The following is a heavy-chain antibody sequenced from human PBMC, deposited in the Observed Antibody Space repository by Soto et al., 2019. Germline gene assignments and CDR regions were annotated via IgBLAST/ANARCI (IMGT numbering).Heavy chain of an antibody. J-gene: IGHJ4*02. Sequence: LSLSCAASGFTFTSNSMNWVRQAPGKGLEWISYITSSSSTIYYADSVKGRFTISRDNAKNSLYLQMNSLRDDDTAVYYCARGRVGTAYFDYWGQGALVTVSS. CDR2: ITSSSSTI. V-gene: IGHV3-48*02. CDR1: GFTFTSNS. CDR3: ARGRVGTAYFDY. D-gene: IGHD2-21*02.